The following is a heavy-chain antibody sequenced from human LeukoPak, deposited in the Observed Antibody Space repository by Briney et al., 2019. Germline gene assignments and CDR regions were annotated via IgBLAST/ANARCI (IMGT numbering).Heavy chain of an antibody. CDR1: GYSISSGYY. CDR3: ARGFSGGFGEFLPGY. J-gene: IGHJ4*02. CDR2: IYHSGST. V-gene: IGHV4-38-2*02. D-gene: IGHD3-10*01. Sequence: KSSETLSLTCTVSGYSISSGYYWGWIRQPPGKGLEWIGNIYHSGSTYYNPSLKSRVTISVDTSKNQFSLKLSSVTAADTAVYYCARGFSGGFGEFLPGYWGQGTLVTVSS.